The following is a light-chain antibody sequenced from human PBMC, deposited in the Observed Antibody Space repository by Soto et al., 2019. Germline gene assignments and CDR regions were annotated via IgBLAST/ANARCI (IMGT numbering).Light chain of an antibody. V-gene: IGLV2-14*01. J-gene: IGLJ1*01. CDR2: EVS. CDR3: SSYTSSSTLV. Sequence: QSALTQPASVSGSPGQSITISCTGTSSDVGGYNYVSWYQQHPGKAPKLMIYEVSNRPSGVSNRFSGSKSGNTASLTISGLQAEDEADYYCSSYTSSSTLVXGXGXKLTVL. CDR1: SSDVGGYNY.